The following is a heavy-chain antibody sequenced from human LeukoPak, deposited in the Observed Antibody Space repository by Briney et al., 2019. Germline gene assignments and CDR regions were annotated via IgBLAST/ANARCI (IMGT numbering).Heavy chain of an antibody. CDR3: ARSYCSGGSGYSEDDAFDI. CDR2: IYYSGST. J-gene: IGHJ3*02. D-gene: IGHD2-15*01. CDR1: GGSISSYY. Sequence: PSETLSLTCTVSGGSISSYYWSWIRQPPGKGLEWIGYIYYSGSTNYNPSLKSRVTITVDTSKNQFSLKLSSVTAADTAVCYCARSYCSGGSGYSEDDAFDIWGQGTMVTVSS. V-gene: IGHV4-59*08.